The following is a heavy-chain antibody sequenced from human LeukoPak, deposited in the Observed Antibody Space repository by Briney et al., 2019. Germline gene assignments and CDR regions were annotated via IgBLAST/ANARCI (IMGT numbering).Heavy chain of an antibody. V-gene: IGHV3-43*02. CDR2: ISGDGGST. J-gene: IGHJ3*02. CDR3: AKDMGIAVAGTAFGAFDI. D-gene: IGHD6-19*01. Sequence: QPGGSLPLSCAASGFTFDDYAMHWVRQAPGKGLEWVSLISGDGGSTYYADSVKGRFTISRDNSKNSLYLQMNSLRTEDTALYYCAKDMGIAVAGTAFGAFDIWGQGTMVTVSS. CDR1: GFTFDDYA.